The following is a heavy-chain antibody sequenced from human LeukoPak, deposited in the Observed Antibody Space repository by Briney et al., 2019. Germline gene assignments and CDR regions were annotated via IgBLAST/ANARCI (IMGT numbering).Heavy chain of an antibody. CDR3: AKDHYDILTDYYFWYDY. CDR1: GFTFSSYA. Sequence: GGSLRLSCAASGFTFSSYAMSWVRQAPGKGLEWVSAISGSGGSTYYADSVKGRFTISRDNSKNTLYLQMNSLRAEDTAVYYCAKDHYDILTDYYFWYDYWGQGTLVTVSS. CDR2: ISGSGGST. D-gene: IGHD3-9*01. J-gene: IGHJ4*02. V-gene: IGHV3-23*01.